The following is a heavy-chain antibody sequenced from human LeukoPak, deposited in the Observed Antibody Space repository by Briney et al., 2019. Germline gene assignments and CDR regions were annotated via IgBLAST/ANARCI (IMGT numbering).Heavy chain of an antibody. Sequence: SETLSLTCTLSGGSISSSSYYWGWIRQPPGKGLEWIGSIYYNGGTYYNPSLKSRVTISVDTSKNQFSLKLRSVTAADTAVYYCARLPRPDIAVAGPIDYWGQGTLVTVSS. J-gene: IGHJ4*02. CDR2: IYYNGGT. CDR3: ARLPRPDIAVAGPIDY. D-gene: IGHD6-19*01. CDR1: GGSISSSSYY. V-gene: IGHV4-39*01.